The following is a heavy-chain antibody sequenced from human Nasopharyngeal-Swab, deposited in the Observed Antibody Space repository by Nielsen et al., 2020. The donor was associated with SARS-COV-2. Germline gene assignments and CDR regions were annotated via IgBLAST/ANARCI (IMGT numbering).Heavy chain of an antibody. CDR1: DYTFTTYG. CDR2: ISPYNGKT. CDR3: ARDPRGPDY. V-gene: IGHV1-18*01. J-gene: IGHJ4*02. D-gene: IGHD6-25*01. Sequence: ASVKVSCKASDYTFTTYGISWVRQAPGQGLEWMGWISPYNGKTKYAQKFQDRVTMTTDTSTSTAYMELRSLRSDDTAVYFCARDPRGPDYWGQGTLVTVSS.